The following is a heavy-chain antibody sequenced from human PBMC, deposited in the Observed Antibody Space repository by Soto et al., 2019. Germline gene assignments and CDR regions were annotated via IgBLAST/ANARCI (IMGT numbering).Heavy chain of an antibody. CDR2: ISYDGSNK. CDR3: AKDSSSHVLYYYYGMDV. J-gene: IGHJ6*02. V-gene: IGHV3-30*18. D-gene: IGHD6-13*01. Sequence: VGSLRLSCAASGFTFSSYGMHWVRQAPGKGLEWVAVISYDGSNKYYADSVKGRFTISRDNSKNTLYLQMNSLRAEDTAVYYCAKDSSSHVLYYYYGMDVWGQGTTVTVSS. CDR1: GFTFSSYG.